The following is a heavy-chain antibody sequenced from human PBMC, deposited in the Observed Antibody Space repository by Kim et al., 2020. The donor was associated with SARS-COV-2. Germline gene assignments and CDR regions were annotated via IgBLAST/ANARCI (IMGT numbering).Heavy chain of an antibody. CDR1: GGSFSGYY. V-gene: IGHV4-34*01. D-gene: IGHD6-19*01. J-gene: IGHJ4*02. CDR3: ARGFWYSSGWKRLYYFDY. CDR2: INHSGST. Sequence: SETLSLTCAVYGGSFSGYYWSWIRQPPGKGLEWIGEINHSGSTNYNPSLKSRVTISVDTSKNQFSLKLSSVTAADTAVYYCARGFWYSSGWKRLYYFDYWGQGTLVTVSS.